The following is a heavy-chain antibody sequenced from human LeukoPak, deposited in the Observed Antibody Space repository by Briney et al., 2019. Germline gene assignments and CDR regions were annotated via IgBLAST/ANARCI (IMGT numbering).Heavy chain of an antibody. J-gene: IGHJ4*02. CDR3: ARNNWGIDY. D-gene: IGHD7-27*01. Sequence: PGGSLRLSCAASGFTFSSYNMNWVRQAPGKGLEWVSSISSSSSYIYYADSVKGRFTISRDNAKNTLYLEMNSLREEDTAVYYCARNNWGIDYWGRGALVTVSS. V-gene: IGHV3-21*04. CDR2: ISSSSSYI. CDR1: GFTFSSYN.